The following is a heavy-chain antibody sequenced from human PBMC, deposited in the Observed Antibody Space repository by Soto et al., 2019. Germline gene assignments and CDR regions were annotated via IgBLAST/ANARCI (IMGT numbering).Heavy chain of an antibody. CDR3: ARARDYYDSSGYYYWIRLFDS. V-gene: IGHV4-59*12. J-gene: IGHJ5*01. D-gene: IGHD3-22*01. Sequence: SETLSLTCTVSGGSISSYYWSWIRQPPGKGLEWIGYIYYSGSTNYNPSLKSRVTISVDTSKNQFSLKLSSVTAADTAVYYCARARDYYDSSGYYYWIRLFDSWGQGTLVTVSS. CDR1: GGSISSYY. CDR2: IYYSGST.